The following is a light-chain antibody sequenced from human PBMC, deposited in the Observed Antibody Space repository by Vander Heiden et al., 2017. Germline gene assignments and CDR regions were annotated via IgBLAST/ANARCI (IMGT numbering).Light chain of an antibody. Sequence: IQMTQSPSSLSASVGDRVTITCRASQSISSYLNWYQQKPGKAPKLLIYAASTLQSEVPSRFSGSGSGTEFTLTISSLQPEDFATYSCQQSHTTPPVTFGGGTKVETK. CDR3: QQSHTTPPVT. CDR2: AAS. CDR1: QSISSY. J-gene: IGKJ4*01. V-gene: IGKV1-39*01.